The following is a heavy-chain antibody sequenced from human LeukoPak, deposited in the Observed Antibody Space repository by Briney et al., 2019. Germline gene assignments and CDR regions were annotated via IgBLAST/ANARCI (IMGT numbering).Heavy chain of an antibody. Sequence: EASVKVSCKASGYTFTSYSMHWVRQAPGQGLEWMGIINPSGGSTSYAQKFQGRVTMTRDTSTSTVYMELRSLRSEDTAVYYCARGVSGYNHFDYWGQGTLVTVSS. V-gene: IGHV1-46*01. J-gene: IGHJ4*02. CDR1: GYTFTSYS. CDR3: ARGVSGYNHFDY. CDR2: INPSGGST. D-gene: IGHD5-24*01.